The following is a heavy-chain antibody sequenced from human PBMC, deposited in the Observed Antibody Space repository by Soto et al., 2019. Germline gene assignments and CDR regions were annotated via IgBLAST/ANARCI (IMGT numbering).Heavy chain of an antibody. CDR3: ASDFRTRGWFRQAGNFAMDV. CDR2: IHPNTGGT. CDR1: GYPYTNSY. D-gene: IGHD6-19*01. J-gene: IGHJ6*02. V-gene: IGHV1-2*02. Sequence: QVQLVQSGAEVRKPGASVKVSCKASGYPYTNSYMHWVRQAPGQGLEWMGWIHPNTGGTNYAQKFQGRVTRTRDTSVRTVYMELNRLTSDDKAIYFCASDFRTRGWFRQAGNFAMDVWGQGTTVTVS.